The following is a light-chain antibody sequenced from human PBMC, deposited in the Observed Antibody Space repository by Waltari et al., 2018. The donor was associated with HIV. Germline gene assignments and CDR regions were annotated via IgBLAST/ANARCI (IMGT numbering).Light chain of an antibody. V-gene: IGLV2-8*01. Sequence: QSALTQPPSASGSPGQSVTISCTGTISAVGASNYVSWYQPHPGKAPKLMIYEVSKRPSGVPDRFSGSKSGNTASLTVSGLQAEDEADYYCSSYAGSSNVVFGGGTKLTVL. CDR1: ISAVGASNY. CDR3: SSYAGSSNVV. CDR2: EVS. J-gene: IGLJ2*01.